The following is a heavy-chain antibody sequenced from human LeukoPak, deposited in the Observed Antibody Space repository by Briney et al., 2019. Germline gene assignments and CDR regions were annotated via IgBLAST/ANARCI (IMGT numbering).Heavy chain of an antibody. J-gene: IGHJ4*02. CDR3: AKSMVRGVIIRGELRFDY. Sequence: GASVKVSCKASGYNFSDYYMHWVRQAPGQGLEWMGWINPNSGGTNYAQKFQGRVTMTRDTSISTAYMELSRLRSDDTAVYYCAKSMVRGVIIRGELRFDYWGQGTLVTVSS. CDR1: GYNFSDYY. CDR2: INPNSGGT. V-gene: IGHV1-2*02. D-gene: IGHD3-10*01.